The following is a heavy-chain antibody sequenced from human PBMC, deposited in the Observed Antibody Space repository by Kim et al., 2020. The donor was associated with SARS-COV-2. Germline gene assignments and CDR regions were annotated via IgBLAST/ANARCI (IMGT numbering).Heavy chain of an antibody. D-gene: IGHD3-3*01. CDR1: GGSISDYY. Sequence: SETLSLTCGVYGGSISDYYWTWIRQPPGKGLEWIAEINHRGVTNYNPSLNSRVTISLDTSKKQVSLRLTSVIAADTAVYYCARPLFGGDYSHFMDVWGKGTTVTVSS. CDR3: ARPLFGGDYSHFMDV. CDR2: INHRGVT. J-gene: IGHJ6*03. V-gene: IGHV4-34*01.